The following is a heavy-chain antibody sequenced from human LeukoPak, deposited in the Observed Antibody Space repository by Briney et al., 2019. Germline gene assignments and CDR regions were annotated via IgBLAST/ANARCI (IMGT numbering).Heavy chain of an antibody. Sequence: GGSLRLSCAASGFTFSSYGMHWVRQAPGKGLEWVAFIRYDGSNKYYADSVKGRFTISRDNSKNTLYLQMNSLRAEDTAVYYCAKDGAPGYCSSTSCRSMDVWGKGTTVTVSS. CDR1: GFTFSSYG. V-gene: IGHV3-30*02. J-gene: IGHJ6*04. CDR3: AKDGAPGYCSSTSCRSMDV. D-gene: IGHD2-2*01. CDR2: IRYDGSNK.